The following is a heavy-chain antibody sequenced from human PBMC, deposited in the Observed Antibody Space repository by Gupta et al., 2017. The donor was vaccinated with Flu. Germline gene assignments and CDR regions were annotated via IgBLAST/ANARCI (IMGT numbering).Heavy chain of an antibody. J-gene: IGHJ6*03. CDR1: GGSISSSSYY. Sequence: QLQLQESGPGLVKPSETLSLTCTVSGGSISSSSYYWGWIRQPPGKGLEWIGSIYYSGSTYYNPSLKSRGTISVDTSKNQFSLKLSSVTAADTAVYYCARAGGSHGSNIRYYYYYMDVWGKGTTVTVSS. D-gene: IGHD2-2*01. CDR2: IYYSGST. V-gene: IGHV4-39*01. CDR3: ARAGGSHGSNIRYYYYYMDV.